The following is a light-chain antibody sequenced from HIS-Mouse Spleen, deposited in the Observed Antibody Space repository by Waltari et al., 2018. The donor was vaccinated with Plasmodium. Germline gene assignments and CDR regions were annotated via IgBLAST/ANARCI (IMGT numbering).Light chain of an antibody. CDR3: QQRSNWPPLT. V-gene: IGKV3-11*01. CDR1: QSVSSY. CDR2: DAS. J-gene: IGKJ4*01. Sequence: EIVLTQSPATLSLSPGERATFSCRASQSVSSYLAWYQQKPGQAPRLLISDASNRATGIPARFSGSGSGTDFTLTISSLEPEDFAVYYCQQRSNWPPLTFGGGTKVEIK.